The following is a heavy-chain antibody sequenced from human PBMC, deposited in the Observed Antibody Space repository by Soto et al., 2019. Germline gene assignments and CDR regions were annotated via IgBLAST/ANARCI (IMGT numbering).Heavy chain of an antibody. CDR2: IYSGGST. D-gene: IGHD1-26*01. CDR3: ARESSSGNSYFDY. Sequence: PGGSLRLSCAASGFTVSSSNMRWVRQAPGKGLEWVSLIYSGGSTYYADSVKGRFTISRDNSKNTLFLQMNSVRADDTAMYYCARESSSGNSYFDYWGRGTLVTVS. CDR1: GFTVSSSN. J-gene: IGHJ4*02. V-gene: IGHV3-66*01.